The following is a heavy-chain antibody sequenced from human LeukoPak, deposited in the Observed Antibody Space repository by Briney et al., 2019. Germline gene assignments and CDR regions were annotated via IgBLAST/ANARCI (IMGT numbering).Heavy chain of an antibody. J-gene: IGHJ6*02. D-gene: IGHD6-13*01. V-gene: IGHV1-46*01. CDR1: GYTFTSYY. Sequence: ASVKVSCKASGYTFTSYYMHWLRQAPGQGLDGLGIINPSGGSTSYAQKFQGRVTMTRDTSTSTVYMELSSLRSEDTAVYYCARDLVKQQYYYYGMDVWGQGTTVTVSS. CDR2: INPSGGST. CDR3: ARDLVKQQYYYYGMDV.